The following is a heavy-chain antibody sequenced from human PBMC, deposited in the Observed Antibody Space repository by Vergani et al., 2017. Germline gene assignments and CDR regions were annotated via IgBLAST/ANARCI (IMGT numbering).Heavy chain of an antibody. CDR1: GASIRSSNYY. CDR3: ARHSTVEWLVKLGWIDP. V-gene: IGHV4-39*01. J-gene: IGHJ5*02. Sequence: QLQLQESGPGLVKPSATLSLTCSVSGASIRSSNYYWGWIRQPPGKGREWIASIFYSGSTYYNPSLKSRVTISLDTSNSLFSLKLSFVTAADTAVYFCARHSTVEWLVKLGWIDPWGQGILVTVSS. CDR2: IFYSGST. D-gene: IGHD6-19*01.